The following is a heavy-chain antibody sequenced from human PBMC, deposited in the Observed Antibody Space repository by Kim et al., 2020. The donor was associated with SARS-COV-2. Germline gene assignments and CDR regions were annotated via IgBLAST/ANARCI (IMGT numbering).Heavy chain of an antibody. Sequence: YYNPSLKSRVTISVDTSKNQFSLKLSSVTAADTAVYYCVGIIVVLYYFDYWGQGTLVTVSS. V-gene: IGHV4-39*01. D-gene: IGHD2-2*01. CDR3: VGIIVVLYYFDY. J-gene: IGHJ4*02.